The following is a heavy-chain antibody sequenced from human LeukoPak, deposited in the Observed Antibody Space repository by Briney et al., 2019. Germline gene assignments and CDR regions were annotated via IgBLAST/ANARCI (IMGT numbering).Heavy chain of an antibody. CDR1: GFTVSSNY. CDR3: ATMAVAGEFDP. V-gene: IGHV3-53*01. D-gene: IGHD6-19*01. J-gene: IGHJ5*02. Sequence: GGSLRLSCAASGFTVSSNYMSWVRQAPGKGLEWVSVIYSGGSTYYADSVKGRFTISRDNSKNTLYLQMNSLRAEDTAVYYCATMAVAGEFDPWGLGTLVTVSS. CDR2: IYSGGST.